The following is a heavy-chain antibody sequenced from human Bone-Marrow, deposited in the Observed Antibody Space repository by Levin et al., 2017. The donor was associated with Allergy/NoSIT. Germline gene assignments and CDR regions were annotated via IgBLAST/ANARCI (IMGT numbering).Heavy chain of an antibody. D-gene: IGHD2-2*01. Sequence: SQTLSLTCTVSGGSISSSNYYWGWIRQPPGKGLEWIGNIYYSGTTYYHPSLKSRVTISVNTSQNQFSLKLSSVTAADTAVYYCARRVPATAAVYHYGMDVWGQGTTVTVSS. CDR2: IYYSGTT. V-gene: IGHV4-39*01. J-gene: IGHJ6*02. CDR3: ARRVPATAAVYHYGMDV. CDR1: GGSISSSNYY.